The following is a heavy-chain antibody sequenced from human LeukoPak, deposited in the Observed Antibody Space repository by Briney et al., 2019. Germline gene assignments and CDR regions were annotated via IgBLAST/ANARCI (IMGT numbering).Heavy chain of an antibody. CDR1: GFTFSRDW. D-gene: IGHD2-15*01. Sequence: PGGSLRLSCAVSGFTFSRDWMSWVRQAPGKGLERVANIKQDGSEKYYVDSVKGRFTISRDNAKNSLYLQMNSLRAEDTAVYYCARIAYCSGGSCYFGAFDIWGQGTMVTVSS. V-gene: IGHV3-7*01. CDR3: ARIAYCSGGSCYFGAFDI. J-gene: IGHJ3*02. CDR2: IKQDGSEK.